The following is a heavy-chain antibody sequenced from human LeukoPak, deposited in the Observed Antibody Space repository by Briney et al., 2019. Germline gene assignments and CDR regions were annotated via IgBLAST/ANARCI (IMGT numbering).Heavy chain of an antibody. CDR3: ARQAVIIPTGMEGPWFDP. V-gene: IGHV4-59*08. D-gene: IGHD2/OR15-2a*01. CDR1: DVSIKNYY. Sequence: SETLSLTCTVSDVSIKNYYWSWIRQPPGKGLEWIANIYYAGSSNYNPSLKSRVSVSIDASKNQLSLKLTSVTAADTAIYYCARQAVIIPTGMEGPWFDPWGQGTLVAVSS. CDR2: IYYAGSS. J-gene: IGHJ5*02.